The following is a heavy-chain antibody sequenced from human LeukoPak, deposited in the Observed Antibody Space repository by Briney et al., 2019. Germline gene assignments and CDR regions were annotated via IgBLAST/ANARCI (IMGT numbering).Heavy chain of an antibody. Sequence: ASVKVSCKVSGYTLTELFMHWVRQAPGKGLEWMGGFDPEDGEAIYAQKFQGRVTMTEDTSTDTAYMELSSLRSEDTAVYYCATDRYCSGGSCHDFDYWGQGTLVTVSS. V-gene: IGHV1-24*01. D-gene: IGHD2-15*01. CDR2: FDPEDGEA. J-gene: IGHJ4*02. CDR3: ATDRYCSGGSCHDFDY. CDR1: GYTLTELF.